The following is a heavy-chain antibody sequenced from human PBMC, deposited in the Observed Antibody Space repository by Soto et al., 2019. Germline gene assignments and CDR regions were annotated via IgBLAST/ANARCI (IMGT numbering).Heavy chain of an antibody. CDR3: ARVASDYFGNGAFGI. CDR2: ISYNGGT. J-gene: IGHJ3*02. V-gene: IGHV4-31*11. Sequence: QVQLQESGPGLVKPSQTLSLTCAVSGASISSTGYYWSWIRQHPGKGLEWIGYISYNGGTFYNPSLESRVVXSRDTSRTQFSLKLKSMTAADTAVYYCARVASDYFGNGAFGIWGQGTVVTVSS. D-gene: IGHD3-22*01. CDR1: GASISSTGYY.